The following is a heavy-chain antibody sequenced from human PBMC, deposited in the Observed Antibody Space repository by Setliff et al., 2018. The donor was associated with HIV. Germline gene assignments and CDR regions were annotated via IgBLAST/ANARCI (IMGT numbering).Heavy chain of an antibody. CDR3: ARAAAAGTRCFDL. CDR1: GGSISRGNHF. J-gene: IGHJ2*01. D-gene: IGHD6-13*01. Sequence: SETLSLTCTVSGGSISRGNHFWTWIRQPAGKGLEWIGSIYHSGSAYYNPSLKSRVTISVDTSKNQFSLKLSSVTAADTAVYYCARAAAAGTRCFDLWGRGTLVTVSS. CDR2: IYHSGSA. V-gene: IGHV4-39*07.